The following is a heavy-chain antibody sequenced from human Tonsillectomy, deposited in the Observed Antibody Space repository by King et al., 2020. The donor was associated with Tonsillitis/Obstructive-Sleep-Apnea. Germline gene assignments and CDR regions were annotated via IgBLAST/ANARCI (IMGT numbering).Heavy chain of an antibody. CDR3: ARDEMATILGAHGCFDP. D-gene: IGHD5-24*01. J-gene: IGHJ5*02. CDR1: GGTFSSYA. CDR2: IIPILGIA. V-gene: IGHV1-69*10. Sequence: QLVQSGAEVKKPGSSVKVSCKASGGTFSSYAISWVRQAPGQGLEWMGGIIPILGIANYAQKFQGRVTITADKSTSTAYMELSSLRSEDTAVYYCARDEMATILGAHGCFDPWGQGTLVTVSS.